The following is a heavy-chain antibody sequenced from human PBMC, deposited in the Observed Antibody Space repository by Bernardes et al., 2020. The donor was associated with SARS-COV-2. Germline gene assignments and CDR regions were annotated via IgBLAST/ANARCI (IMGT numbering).Heavy chain of an antibody. J-gene: IGHJ4*02. CDR2: ISASGGST. CDR3: ARGLLVEAWGN. V-gene: IGHV3-23*01. Sequence: GGSLRLSCAASGFTFSSSAVSWVRQAPGKGLEWVSVISASGGSTYYADSVKGRFTISRDNSKNTLFLQMNSLRAEDTAVYYCARGLLVEAWGNWGQGTLVTVSS. CDR1: GFTFSSSA. D-gene: IGHD1-26*01.